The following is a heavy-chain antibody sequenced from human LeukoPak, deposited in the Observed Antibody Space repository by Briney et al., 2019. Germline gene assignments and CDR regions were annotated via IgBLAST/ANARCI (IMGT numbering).Heavy chain of an antibody. CDR2: SYWDDDK. J-gene: IGHJ6*03. CDR3: AHTNYDFWSGAQRFYYYMDV. Sequence: SGPTLVKPTQTLTLTCTFSGFSLSTSGVGVGWIRQPPGKALEWLALSYWDDDKGYSPSLKSRLTINKDTSKNQVVLTMTNMDPVDTATYYCAHTNYDFWSGAQRFYYYMDVWGKGTTVTVSS. D-gene: IGHD3-3*01. V-gene: IGHV2-5*02. CDR1: GFSLSTSGVG.